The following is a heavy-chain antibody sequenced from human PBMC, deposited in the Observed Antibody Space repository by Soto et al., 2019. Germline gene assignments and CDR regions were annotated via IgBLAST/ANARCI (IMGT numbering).Heavy chain of an antibody. D-gene: IGHD2-15*01. CDR3: VSGGSHQRYYFDY. J-gene: IGHJ4*02. Sequence: SVKVSCTASGGTFSSYAISWVRQAPGQGLEWMGGIIPIFGTANYAQKFQGRVTITADESTSTAYMELSSLRSEDTAVYYCVSGGSHQRYYFDYWGQGTLVTVSS. CDR2: IIPIFGTA. CDR1: GGTFSSYA. V-gene: IGHV1-69*01.